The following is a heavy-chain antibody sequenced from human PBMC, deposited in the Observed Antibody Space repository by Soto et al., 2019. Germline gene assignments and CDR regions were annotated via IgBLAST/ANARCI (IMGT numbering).Heavy chain of an antibody. D-gene: IGHD3-22*01. J-gene: IGHJ3*02. CDR3: ARGIDRAFDI. CDR1: GYTFIGYY. Sequence: GDSGKVACKASGYTFIGYYMHWVRQAPGQGLEWMGWINPNSGGTNYAQKFQGRVTMKRDTSISTAYMELSRMRSDDTAVYYCARGIDRAFDIWGPGTMVTVS. CDR2: INPNSGGT. V-gene: IGHV1-2*02.